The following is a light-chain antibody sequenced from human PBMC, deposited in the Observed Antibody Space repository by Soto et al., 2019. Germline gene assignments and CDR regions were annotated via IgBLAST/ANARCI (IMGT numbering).Light chain of an antibody. J-gene: IGLJ2*01. CDR3: SSYTTIKTVV. CDR2: EVS. V-gene: IGLV2-14*01. CDR1: SSDIVTYKY. Sequence: QSALTQPASVSGSPGQSITISCTGTSSDIVTYKYVSLFQHHPVMAPKRIIFEVSNRPSGISDRFSGFKSANTAYLTISGVKPEDEADYHCSSYTTIKTVVFGGGTRLTVL.